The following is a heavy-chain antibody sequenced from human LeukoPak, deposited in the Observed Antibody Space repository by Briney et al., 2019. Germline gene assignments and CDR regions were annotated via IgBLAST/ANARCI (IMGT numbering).Heavy chain of an antibody. Sequence: PGGSLRLSCAASGFTVSSNYMSWVRQAPGKGLEWVSVIYSGGSTYYADSVKGRFTISRDNSKNTLYLQMNSLRAEDTAVYYGAKGPHIRAFDIWGQGTMVTVSS. CDR1: GFTVSSNY. V-gene: IGHV3-53*05. J-gene: IGHJ3*02. D-gene: IGHD2-2*02. CDR3: AKGPHIRAFDI. CDR2: IYSGGST.